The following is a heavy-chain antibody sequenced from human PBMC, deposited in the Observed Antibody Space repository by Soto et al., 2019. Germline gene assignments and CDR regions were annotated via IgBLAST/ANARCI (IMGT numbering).Heavy chain of an antibody. Sequence: GESLKISCKGSGYIFTTYWIGWVRQMPGEGLEWMGIIYPGDSDTRYSPSFQGQVTISADKSISTAYLQWSSLTASDTAMYYCARQRQLRPHGMDVWGQGTTVTVSS. D-gene: IGHD2-2*01. CDR2: IYPGDSDT. J-gene: IGHJ6*02. CDR1: GYIFTTYW. CDR3: ARQRQLRPHGMDV. V-gene: IGHV5-51*01.